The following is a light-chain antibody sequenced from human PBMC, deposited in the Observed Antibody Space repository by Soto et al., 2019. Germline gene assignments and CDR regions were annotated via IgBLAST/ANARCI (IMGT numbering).Light chain of an antibody. V-gene: IGLV2-14*01. CDR2: EVS. Sequence: QSVLTQPPSASGSLGSSVTISCTGTSSDVGGYNYVSWYQQHPGKAPKLMIYEVSNRPSGVSNRFSGSKSGNTASLTISGLQAEDEADYYCSSYTSSSPYVFGTGTKVTVL. CDR3: SSYTSSSPYV. CDR1: SSDVGGYNY. J-gene: IGLJ1*01.